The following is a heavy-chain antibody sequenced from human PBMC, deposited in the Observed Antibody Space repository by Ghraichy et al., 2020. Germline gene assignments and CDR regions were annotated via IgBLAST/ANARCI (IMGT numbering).Heavy chain of an antibody. CDR3: ARTYSSGPEVGY. CDR1: GGSISSSSYY. J-gene: IGHJ4*02. Sequence: SETLSLTCTVSGGSISSSSYYWGWIRQPPGKGLEWIGSIYYSGSTYYNPSLKSRVTISVDTSKNQFSLKLSSVTAADTAVYYCARTYSSGPEVGYWGQGTLVTVSS. D-gene: IGHD6-19*01. CDR2: IYYSGST. V-gene: IGHV4-39*01.